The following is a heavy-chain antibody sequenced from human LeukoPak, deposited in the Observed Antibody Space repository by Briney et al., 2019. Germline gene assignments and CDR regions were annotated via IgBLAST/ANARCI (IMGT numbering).Heavy chain of an antibody. CDR3: ARVNIVTGYYFDY. CDR2: IYSGGST. CDR1: GFTVSSNY. D-gene: IGHD3-9*01. J-gene: IGHJ4*02. Sequence: GGSLRLSCAASGFTVSSNYMSWVRQAPGKGLEWVSVIYSGGSTYYADSVKGRFTISRDNSKNTLYLQMNSLRAEDTAVYYCARVNIVTGYYFDYWGQGTLVTVSS. V-gene: IGHV3-66*01.